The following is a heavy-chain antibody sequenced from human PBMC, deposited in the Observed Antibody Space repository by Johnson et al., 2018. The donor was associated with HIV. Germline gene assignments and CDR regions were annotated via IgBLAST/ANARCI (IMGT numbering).Heavy chain of an antibody. CDR1: GFTFRNFA. D-gene: IGHD6-13*01. CDR3: TRAGQGAYSSSWYGTLGAFDI. Sequence: QVHLVESGGGVVQPGRSLRLSCAASGFTFRNFAMHWVRQAPGKGLEWLAVISYDGSNKYYADSVKGRFTTSRDNSKNTLYLQMNSLRAEDTAVYYCTRAGQGAYSSSWYGTLGAFDIWGQGTMVTVSS. V-gene: IGHV3-30*01. CDR2: ISYDGSNK. J-gene: IGHJ3*02.